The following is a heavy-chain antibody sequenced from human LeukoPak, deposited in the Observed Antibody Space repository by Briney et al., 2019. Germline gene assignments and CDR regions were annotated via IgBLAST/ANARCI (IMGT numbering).Heavy chain of an antibody. CDR1: GYTLTELS. V-gene: IGHV1-24*01. CDR3: ATDPYDSSGTDY. J-gene: IGHJ4*02. D-gene: IGHD3-22*01. Sequence: ASVKVSFKVSGYTLTELSMHWVRQAPGKGLEWMGNFDPEDGETIYAQKFQGRVTMTEDTSTDTAYMELSSLRSEDTAVYYCATDPYDSSGTDYWGQGTLVTVSS. CDR2: FDPEDGET.